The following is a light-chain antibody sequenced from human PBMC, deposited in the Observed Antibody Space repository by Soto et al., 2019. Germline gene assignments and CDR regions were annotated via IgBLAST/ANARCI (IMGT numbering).Light chain of an antibody. CDR1: SSNIGAGYD. CDR3: QSYDTSLRAYV. CDR2: DNT. J-gene: IGLJ1*01. Sequence: QSVLTQPPSVSGAPGQRVTISCTGSSSNIGAGYDLHWYQQLPGTAPKLLIYDNTNRPSGVPDRFSGSKSGTSASLAITGIQAEDEADYYCQSYDTSLRAYVFGTGTKVTVL. V-gene: IGLV1-40*01.